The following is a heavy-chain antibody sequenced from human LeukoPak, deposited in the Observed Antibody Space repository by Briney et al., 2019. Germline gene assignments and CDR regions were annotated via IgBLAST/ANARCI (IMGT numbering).Heavy chain of an antibody. V-gene: IGHV1-8*01. J-gene: IGHJ3*02. D-gene: IGHD6-19*01. CDR3: ARGRSSSLRKLLPQWLEHTGTFDI. Sequence: ASVKASCKASGYTFTSYDINWVRQATGQGLEWMGRMNPNSGNTGYAQKFQGRVTMTRNTSISTAYMELSSLRSEDTAVYYCARGRSSSLRKLLPQWLEHTGTFDIWGQGTMVTVSS. CDR1: GYTFTSYD. CDR2: MNPNSGNT.